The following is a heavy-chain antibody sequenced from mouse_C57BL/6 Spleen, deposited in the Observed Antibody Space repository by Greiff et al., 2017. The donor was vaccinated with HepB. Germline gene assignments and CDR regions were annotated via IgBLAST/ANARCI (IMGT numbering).Heavy chain of an antibody. V-gene: IGHV1-50*01. Sequence: QVQLQQPGAELVKPGASVKLSCKASGYTFTSYWMQWVKQRPGQGLEWIVAIDPSDSYTNYNQKFMGKANLPVDTSSSTAYMHLSSLTSEDSAVYYCAREGYGNPAWFAYWGQGTLVTVSA. CDR2: IDPSDSYT. CDR3: AREGYGNPAWFAY. J-gene: IGHJ3*01. CDR1: GYTFTSYW. D-gene: IGHD2-1*01.